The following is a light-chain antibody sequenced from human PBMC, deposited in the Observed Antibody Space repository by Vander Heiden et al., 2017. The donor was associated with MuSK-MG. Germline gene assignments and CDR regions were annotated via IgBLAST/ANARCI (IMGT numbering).Light chain of an antibody. CDR2: WAS. CDR3: HQDDATPYT. J-gene: IGKJ2*01. CDR1: QHLLQSSNNKNY. V-gene: IGKV4-1*01. Sequence: DIVMIQSPDSLALSLGERATISCKSSQHLLQSSNNKNYLSWYQQRPGQPPRLLFYWASARDSGVPDRFSASGSGTDFTLSISSLQAEDVAIYYCHQDDATPYTFGQGTKLEIK.